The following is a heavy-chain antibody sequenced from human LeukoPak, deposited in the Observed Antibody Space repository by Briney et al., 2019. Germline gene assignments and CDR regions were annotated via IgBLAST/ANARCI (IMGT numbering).Heavy chain of an antibody. CDR3: AKNQDAGYSSSCLDY. V-gene: IGHV3-30*04. CDR1: GFTFSNYA. J-gene: IGHJ4*02. Sequence: GGSLRLSCAASGFTFSNYAIHWVRQAPDKGLEWVAVISYDGSNKYYADSVKGRFTISRDNSKNTLYLQMNSLRAEDTAVYYCAKNQDAGYSSSCLDYWGQGTLVTVSS. CDR2: ISYDGSNK. D-gene: IGHD6-13*01.